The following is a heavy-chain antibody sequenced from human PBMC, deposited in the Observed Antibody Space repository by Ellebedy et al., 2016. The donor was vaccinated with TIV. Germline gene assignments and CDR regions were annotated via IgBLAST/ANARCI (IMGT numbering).Heavy chain of an antibody. V-gene: IGHV3-30*03. CDR1: GFTFSSYD. CDR3: ARDSGRRRSWDNDY. CDR2: ISYDANHK. J-gene: IGHJ4*02. Sequence: GESLKISCAASGFTFSSYDMHWVRQAPGKGLEWVALISYDANHKYYADSVKGRFTISRDNSRNTVYLQMNNLRAENTAVYYCARDSGRRRSWDNDYWGQGTLVTVSS. D-gene: IGHD3-10*01.